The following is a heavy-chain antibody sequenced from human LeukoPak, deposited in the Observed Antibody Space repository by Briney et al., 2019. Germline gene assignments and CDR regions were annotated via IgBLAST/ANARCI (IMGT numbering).Heavy chain of an antibody. V-gene: IGHV3-30-3*01. CDR2: ISYDGSNK. J-gene: IGHJ3*02. CDR3: ARDRVFRPRGAFDI. D-gene: IGHD5/OR15-5a*01. Sequence: GGSLRLSCAASGFTFSSYAMHWVRQAPGKGLEWVAVISYDGSNKYYADSVKGRFTISRDNSKNTLYLQMNSLRAEDTAVYYCARDRVFRPRGAFDIWGQGTMVTVSS. CDR1: GFTFSSYA.